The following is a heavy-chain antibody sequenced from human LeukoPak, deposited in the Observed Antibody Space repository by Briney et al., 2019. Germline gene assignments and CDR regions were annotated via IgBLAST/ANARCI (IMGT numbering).Heavy chain of an antibody. CDR3: AKGEYSSGWRSWFDP. CDR2: ISGSGVST. D-gene: IGHD6-19*01. Sequence: PGGSLRLSCAVSGFTFSSYAMSWVRQAPGKGLEWVSSISGSGVSTYYADSVKGRFTVSRGNSKNTLYLQMNSLRAEDTAVYYCAKGEYSSGWRSWFDPWGQGTLVTVSS. V-gene: IGHV3-23*01. CDR1: GFTFSSYA. J-gene: IGHJ5*02.